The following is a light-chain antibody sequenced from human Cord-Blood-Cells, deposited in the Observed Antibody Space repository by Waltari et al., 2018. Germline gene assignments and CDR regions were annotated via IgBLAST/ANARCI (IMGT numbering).Light chain of an antibody. CDR3: QKYNSAPPLT. Sequence: DIQMTQSPSSMSASVGDRVTITCRPSQGISNYLAWYQQKPGKVHKLLIYAASTLQSGVPSRFSGSGSGTDFALNISSLQPEDVATYYCQKYNSAPPLTFGGGTKVEIK. J-gene: IGKJ4*01. CDR1: QGISNY. V-gene: IGKV1-27*01. CDR2: AAS.